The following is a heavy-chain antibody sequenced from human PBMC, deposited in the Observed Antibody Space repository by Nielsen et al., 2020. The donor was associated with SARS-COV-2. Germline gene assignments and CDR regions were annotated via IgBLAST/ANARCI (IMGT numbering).Heavy chain of an antibody. CDR1: GGSISNGGYY. J-gene: IGHJ3*02. V-gene: IGHV4-31*03. Sequence: SETLSLTCTVSGGSISNGGYYWSWIRQHPGKGLEWIGYIYYSGSTYYNPSLKSRVTISVDTSKNQFSLKLSSVTAADTAVYYCARGTMIVVVIGAFDIWGQGTMVTVSS. D-gene: IGHD3-22*01. CDR3: ARGTMIVVVIGAFDI. CDR2: IYYSGST.